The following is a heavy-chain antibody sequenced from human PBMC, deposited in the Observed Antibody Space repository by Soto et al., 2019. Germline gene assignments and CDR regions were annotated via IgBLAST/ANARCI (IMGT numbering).Heavy chain of an antibody. Sequence: VHLVESGGGSVQPGGSLRLSCAASGITINTDGMNWDRQAPGKGLEWVSYISSSSDTIYYADFVKGRFTISRDNAKNSLYLQMNILRVEDTATYYCASGMGMATTGRYDYWGQGTLGTVSS. V-gene: IGHV3-48*01. CDR1: GITINTDG. CDR3: ASGMGMATTGRYDY. D-gene: IGHD1-1*01. J-gene: IGHJ4*02. CDR2: ISSSSDTI.